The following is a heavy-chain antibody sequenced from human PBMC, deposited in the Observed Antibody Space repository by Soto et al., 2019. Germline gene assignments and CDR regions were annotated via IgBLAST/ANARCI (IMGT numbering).Heavy chain of an antibody. V-gene: IGHV3-23*01. CDR2: ISGSGGST. CDR1: GFTFSSYA. J-gene: IGHJ6*03. CDR3: AKEGGDIVATIGNYYYYYYMDV. Sequence: PGGSLRLSCAASGFTFSSYAMSWVRQAPGKGLEWVSAISGSGGSTYYADSVKGRFTISRDNSKNTLYLQMNSLRAEDTAVYYCAKEGGDIVATIGNYYYYYYMDVWGKGTTLTAP. D-gene: IGHD5-12*01.